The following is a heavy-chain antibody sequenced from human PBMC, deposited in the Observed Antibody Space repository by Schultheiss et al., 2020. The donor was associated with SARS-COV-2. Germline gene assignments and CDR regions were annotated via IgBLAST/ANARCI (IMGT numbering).Heavy chain of an antibody. V-gene: IGHV3-15*01. CDR1: GFTFSNAW. D-gene: IGHD3-9*01. J-gene: IGHJ4*02. CDR2: IKSKTDGGTT. Sequence: GGSLRLSCAASGFTFSNAWMSWVRQAPGKGLEWVGRIKSKTDGGTTDYAAPVKGRFTISRDDSKNTAYLQMNSLKTEDTAVYYCTRLGILTGGDYWGQGTLVTVSS. CDR3: TRLGILTGGDY.